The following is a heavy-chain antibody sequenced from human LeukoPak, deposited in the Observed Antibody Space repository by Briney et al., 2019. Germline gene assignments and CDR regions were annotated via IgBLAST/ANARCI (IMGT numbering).Heavy chain of an antibody. CDR3: ARDRGSYYDFWSGYTNYYFDY. Sequence: SETLSLTCTVSGGSLSSGDYYWSWIRQPPGKGLEWIGYIYYSGSTYYNPSLKSRVTISVDTSKNQFSLKLSSVTAADTAVYYCARDRGSYYDFWSGYTNYYFDYWGQGTLVTVSS. CDR1: GGSLSSGDYY. V-gene: IGHV4-30-4*08. CDR2: IYYSGST. D-gene: IGHD3-3*01. J-gene: IGHJ4*02.